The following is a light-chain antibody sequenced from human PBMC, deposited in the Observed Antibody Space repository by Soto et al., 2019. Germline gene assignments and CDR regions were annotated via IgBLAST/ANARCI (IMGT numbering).Light chain of an antibody. Sequence: QSALTQPRSVSGSPGQSVTISCTGTSSDVGGYNYVSWYQQHPGKAPKLMIYDVTKRPSGVTDRFSGSKSGNTDSLTISGLQAEDEADYYCCSYAGNYTPYVFGTGTKLTVL. CDR3: CSYAGNYTPYV. J-gene: IGLJ1*01. CDR2: DVT. V-gene: IGLV2-11*01. CDR1: SSDVGGYNY.